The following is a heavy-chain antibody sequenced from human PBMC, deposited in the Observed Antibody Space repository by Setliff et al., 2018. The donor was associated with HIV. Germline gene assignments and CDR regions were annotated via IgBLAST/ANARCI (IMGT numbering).Heavy chain of an antibody. CDR2: INIRSGNT. V-gene: IGHV1-18*01. CDR3: ARDEHKNTEAAPGY. J-gene: IGHJ4*02. D-gene: IGHD6-6*01. Sequence: ASVKVSCKASGYSFTTSGVSWVRQAPGQGLEWMGWINIRSGNTNYAQKFQGRVTMTTDTSTRTAYMGLTSLRSDDTAVYYCARDEHKNTEAAPGYWGQGTLVTVSS. CDR1: GYSFTTSG.